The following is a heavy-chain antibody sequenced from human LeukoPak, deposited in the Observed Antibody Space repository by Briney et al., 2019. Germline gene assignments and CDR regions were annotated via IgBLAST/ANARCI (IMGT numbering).Heavy chain of an antibody. CDR2: INHSGST. CDR3: ARGPNSSGYRRAEYFQH. CDR1: GGSFSGYY. V-gene: IGHV4-34*01. Sequence: SGTLSLTCAVYGGSFSGYYWSWIRQPPGKGLEWIGEINHSGSTNYNPSLKSRVTISVDTSKNQFSLKLSSVTAADTAVYYCARGPNSSGYRRAEYFQHWGQGTLVTVSS. D-gene: IGHD3-22*01. J-gene: IGHJ1*01.